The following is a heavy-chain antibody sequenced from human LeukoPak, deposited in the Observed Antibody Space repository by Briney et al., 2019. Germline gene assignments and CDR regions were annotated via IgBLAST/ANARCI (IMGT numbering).Heavy chain of an antibody. Sequence: GASVKVSCKASGGTFSSYAISWVRQAPGQGLEWMGGIIPIFGTANYAQKFQGRVTITTDESTSTAYMELSSLRSEDTAVYYCARRDYSNNWFDPWGQGTLVTVSS. D-gene: IGHD4-11*01. CDR3: ARRDYSNNWFDP. J-gene: IGHJ5*02. CDR1: GGTFSSYA. CDR2: IIPIFGTA. V-gene: IGHV1-69*05.